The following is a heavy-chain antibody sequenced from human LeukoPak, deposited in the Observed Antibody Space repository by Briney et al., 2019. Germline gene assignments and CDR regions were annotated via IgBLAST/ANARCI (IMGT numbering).Heavy chain of an antibody. V-gene: IGHV3-7*01. J-gene: IGHJ4*02. Sequence: GGSLRLSCAASGFTFSSYWMSWVRQAPGKGLEWVANIKQDGSEKYYVDSVKGRFTISRDNAKNSLYLQMNSLRAEDTAVYYCARVYPYYYDSSGYYYWGQGTLVTVSS. D-gene: IGHD3-22*01. CDR3: ARVYPYYYDSSGYYY. CDR1: GFTFSSYW. CDR2: IKQDGSEK.